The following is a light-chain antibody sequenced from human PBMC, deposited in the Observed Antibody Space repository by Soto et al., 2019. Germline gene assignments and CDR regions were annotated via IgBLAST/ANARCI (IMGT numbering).Light chain of an antibody. J-gene: IGKJ4*01. CDR2: GAS. CDR3: QKYNSAPLT. Sequence: DIQMTQSPSSLSASVGDRVAITCRASQGISNFLAWFQQRPGGVPNLLIYGASTLQSGVPSRFSGSGSGTDFTLTIDSLQPEDVATYYCQKYNSAPLTCGGGTKVEIK. CDR1: QGISNF. V-gene: IGKV1-27*01.